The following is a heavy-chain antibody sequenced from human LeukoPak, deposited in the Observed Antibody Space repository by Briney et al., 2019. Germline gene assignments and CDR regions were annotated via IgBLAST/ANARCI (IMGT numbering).Heavy chain of an antibody. D-gene: IGHD3-10*01. J-gene: IGHJ4*02. CDR3: AGGTYYGSGCRPGYLDY. CDR2: IYNFGNT. CDR1: GFSVNNNY. Sequence: RGSLKLSCAASGFSVNNNYMNWVRQSPGKGREWVSTIYNFGNTDYADSVKVRFSISGDISKNTAYLQMDSLRAKDPAMYFCAGGTYYGSGCRPGYLDYWGLGTLVTVSS. V-gene: IGHV3-53*01.